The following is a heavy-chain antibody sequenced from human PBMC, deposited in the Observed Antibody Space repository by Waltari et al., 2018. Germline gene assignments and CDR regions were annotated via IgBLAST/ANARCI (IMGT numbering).Heavy chain of an antibody. J-gene: IGHJ6*03. CDR3: SRVTILGVGSPSRYYYYYYLDF. D-gene: IGHD3-3*01. CDR1: GGSFSGYY. CDR2: FNHSGRT. Sequence: QVQLQQWGAGLLKPSETLSLTCAVYGGSFSGYYWSWNRQPPGKGLEWIGEFNHSGRTNVQPSLKCRVSISVDTSKNQCSLELCSVTAADTAVYYCSRVTILGVGSPSRYYYYYYLDFWGKGTTVTVSS. V-gene: IGHV4-34*01.